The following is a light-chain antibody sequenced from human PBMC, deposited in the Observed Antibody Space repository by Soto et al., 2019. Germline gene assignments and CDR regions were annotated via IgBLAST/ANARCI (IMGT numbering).Light chain of an antibody. CDR2: EVS. V-gene: IGLV2-8*01. CDR3: SSFAGSPVV. CDR1: SSDLGGLNY. Sequence: QSALTQPASVSGSPGQSITIPCSGRSSDLGGLNYVSWYQQHPGKVPKLILYEVSKRPSGVPDRFSGSRSGNTASLTVSGLQAEDEADYYCSSFAGSPVVFGGGTKLTVL. J-gene: IGLJ2*01.